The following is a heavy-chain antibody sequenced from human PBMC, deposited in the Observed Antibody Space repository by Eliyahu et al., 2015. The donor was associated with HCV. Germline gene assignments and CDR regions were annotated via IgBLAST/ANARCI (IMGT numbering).Heavy chain of an antibody. CDR1: GGSITTXY. J-gene: IGHJ5*02. CDR3: ASGGGGIAVAGTGGWFDP. D-gene: IGHD6-19*01. V-gene: IGHV4-59*01. CDR2: IYYSGST. Sequence: QVQLQESGPRLVKSSETLSLTCTVSGGSITTXYWSWIXQPPGKGLEWIGYIYYSGSTNYNPSXKSRVTMSVDTSKNQFSLKLTSVTAADTAVYYCASGGGGIAVAGTGGWFDPWGQGTLVTVSS.